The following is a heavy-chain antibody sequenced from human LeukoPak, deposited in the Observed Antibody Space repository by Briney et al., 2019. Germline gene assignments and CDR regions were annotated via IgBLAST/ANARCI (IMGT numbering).Heavy chain of an antibody. Sequence: SETLSLTCTVSGDSINSNPYSWAWIRQPPGKGLEWIGSIYYSGRSYYKVSLKSRVTISVDTSKNQFSLKLSSVTAADTAVYYCARAMGPMGVSGLYWGQGTLVTVSS. V-gene: IGHV4-39*07. CDR2: IYYSGRS. J-gene: IGHJ4*02. D-gene: IGHD3-16*01. CDR3: ARAMGPMGVSGLY. CDR1: GDSINSNPYS.